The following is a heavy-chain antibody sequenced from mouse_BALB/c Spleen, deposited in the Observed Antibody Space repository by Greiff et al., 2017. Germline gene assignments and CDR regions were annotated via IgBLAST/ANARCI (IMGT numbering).Heavy chain of an antibody. CDR1: GYTFTDYE. Sequence: QVHVKQSGAELVRPGASVTLSCKASGYTFTDYEMHWVKQTPVHGLEWIGAIDPETGGTAYNQKFKGKATLTADKSSSTAYMELRSLTSEDSAVYYCTRRVITTVVNYFDYWGQGTTLTVSS. CDR3: TRRVITTVVNYFDY. D-gene: IGHD1-1*01. CDR2: IDPETGGT. V-gene: IGHV1-15*01. J-gene: IGHJ2*01.